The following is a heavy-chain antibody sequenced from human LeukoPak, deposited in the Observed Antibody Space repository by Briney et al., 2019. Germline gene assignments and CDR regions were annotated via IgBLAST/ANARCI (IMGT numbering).Heavy chain of an antibody. D-gene: IGHD4-17*01. CDR3: AKAHDYGDYAGFDY. V-gene: IGHV3-9*01. CDR1: GFTFDDYA. CDR2: ISWNSGNI. J-gene: IGHJ4*02. Sequence: SLRLSCAASGFTFDDYAMHWVRQAPGKGLAWVSGISWNSGNIAYADSVKGRFTISRDSAKTSLYLQINNLRAEDTALYYCAKAHDYGDYAGFDYWGQGTLVSVSS.